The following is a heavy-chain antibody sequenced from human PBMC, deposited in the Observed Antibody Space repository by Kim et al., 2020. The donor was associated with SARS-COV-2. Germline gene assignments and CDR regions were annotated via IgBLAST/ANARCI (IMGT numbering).Heavy chain of an antibody. CDR2: LSTGSSTI. Sequence: GGSLRLSCTASGFTFSSYFINGVRPPPETRHGWGSYLSTGSSTIYYADSVQGRFTISRDNAKNSLYLQMNSLRDEDTAVYYCVSFCGSGSYCNYWGQGTLVTVPS. J-gene: IGHJ4*02. CDR1: GFTFSSYF. V-gene: IGHV3-48*02. D-gene: IGHD3-10*01. CDR3: VSFCGSGSYCNY.